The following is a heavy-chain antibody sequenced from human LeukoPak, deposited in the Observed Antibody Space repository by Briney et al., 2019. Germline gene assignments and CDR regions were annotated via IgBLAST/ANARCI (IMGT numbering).Heavy chain of an antibody. D-gene: IGHD5-18*01. CDR2: ISSSSSSYI. CDR1: GFTVSSNY. J-gene: IGHJ3*02. V-gene: IGHV3-21*01. Sequence: GGSLRLSCAASGFTVSSNYMSWVRQAPGKGLEWVSSISSSSSSYIYYADSVKGRFTISRDNAKNSLYLQMNSLRAEDTAVYYCARDASVDTAISAFDIWGQGTMVTVSS. CDR3: ARDASVDTAISAFDI.